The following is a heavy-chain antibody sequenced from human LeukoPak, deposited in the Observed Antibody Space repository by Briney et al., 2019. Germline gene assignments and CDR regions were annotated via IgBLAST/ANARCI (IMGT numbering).Heavy chain of an antibody. D-gene: IGHD3-3*01. CDR3: ARGAYYDFWSGYSSSYYMDV. CDR2: ISGSGGST. CDR1: GFTFSSYA. J-gene: IGHJ6*03. V-gene: IGHV3-23*01. Sequence: GGSLRLSCAASGFTFSSYAMSWVRQAPGKGLEWVSAISGSGGSTYYADSVKGRFTISRDNAKNSLYLQMNSLRAEDTAVYYCARGAYYDFWSGYSSSYYMDVWGKGTTVTVSS.